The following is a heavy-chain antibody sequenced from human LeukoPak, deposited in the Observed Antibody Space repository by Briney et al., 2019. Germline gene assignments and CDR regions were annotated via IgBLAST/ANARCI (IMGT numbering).Heavy chain of an antibody. V-gene: IGHV4-39*01. J-gene: IGHJ4*02. D-gene: IGHD5-24*01. CDR3: ARHRRDAYTVDY. CDR2: IYFSGST. CDR1: GGSISSNS. Sequence: PSETLSLTCTVSGGSISSNSWGWIRQPPGKGLEWIGIIYFSGSTYYNPSLKSRVTISLGTSRNHFSLRLTSVTAADTAVYYCARHRRDAYTVDYWGQGTLVTVSP.